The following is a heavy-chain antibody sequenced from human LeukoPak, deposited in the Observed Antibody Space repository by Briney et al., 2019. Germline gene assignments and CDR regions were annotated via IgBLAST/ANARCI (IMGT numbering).Heavy chain of an antibody. V-gene: IGHV1-18*01. CDR2: ISAYNGNT. CDR1: GYTFTSYG. D-gene: IGHD3-9*01. Sequence: GASVKVSCKASGYTFTSYGISWVRQAPGQGLEWMGWISAYNGNTNYAQKLQGRVTMTTDTSTSTAYMELRSLRSDDTAVYYCARAHYDILTGHRGWFDPWGHGTLVTVSS. CDR3: ARAHYDILTGHRGWFDP. J-gene: IGHJ5*02.